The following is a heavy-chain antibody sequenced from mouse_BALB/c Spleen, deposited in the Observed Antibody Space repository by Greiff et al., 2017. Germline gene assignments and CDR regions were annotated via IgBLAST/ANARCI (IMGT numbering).Heavy chain of an antibody. D-gene: IGHD2-4*01. CDR3: ATGTMITAWFAY. J-gene: IGHJ3*01. CDR1: GFSFTGYY. Sequence: VQLQQSGPELVKPGASVKISCKASGFSFTGYYMHWVKQSHVKSLEWIGRINPYNGATSYNQNFKDKASLTVDKSSSTAYMELHSLTSEDSAVYYCATGTMITAWFAYWGQGTLVTVSA. CDR2: INPYNGAT. V-gene: IGHV1-31*01.